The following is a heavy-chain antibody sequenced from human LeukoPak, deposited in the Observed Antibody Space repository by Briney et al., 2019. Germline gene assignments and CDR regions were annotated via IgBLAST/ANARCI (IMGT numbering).Heavy chain of an antibody. CDR2: MYYSGTT. CDR1: GASVNSGSHY. V-gene: IGHV4-61*03. CDR3: AGLRYHGGNTV. D-gene: IGHD4-23*01. J-gene: IGHJ4*02. Sequence: PSETLSLTCTVSGASVNSGSHYWSWLRQPPGKGLEWIGYMYYSGTTNYNPSLKSRVTMSVDTSKNHFSLKMNSLTAADTAEYYCAGLRYHGGNTVWDQGTPVTVSS.